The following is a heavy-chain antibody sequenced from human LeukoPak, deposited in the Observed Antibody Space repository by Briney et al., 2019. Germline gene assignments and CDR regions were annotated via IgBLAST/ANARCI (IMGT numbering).Heavy chain of an antibody. D-gene: IGHD6-19*01. CDR2: MNPNTGDT. CDR1: GYIFTSYH. J-gene: IGHJ6*03. V-gene: IGHV1-8*01. Sequence: WASVKVSCKASGYIFTSYHINWVRQAAGQGLEWMGWMNPNTGDTVYAQKFKGRVTMTRNTSISTAYMELSSLRSEDTAVYYCARPSGGWYYYYMDVWGKGTTVTVSS. CDR3: ARPSGGWYYYYMDV.